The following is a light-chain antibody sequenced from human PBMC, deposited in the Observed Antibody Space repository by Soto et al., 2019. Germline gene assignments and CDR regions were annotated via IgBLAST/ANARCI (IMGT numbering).Light chain of an antibody. CDR2: RAS. J-gene: IGKJ1*01. CDR1: QSISRY. Sequence: ENVLTQSPGTLSFSPGERATLSFRASQSISRYLAWYQQKPGQAPRLLIYRASTRATGTPARFSGSGSGTGFTLTITSLQSEDFALYYCQQYHNLWTFGQGTKVDIK. V-gene: IGKV3-15*01. CDR3: QQYHNLWT.